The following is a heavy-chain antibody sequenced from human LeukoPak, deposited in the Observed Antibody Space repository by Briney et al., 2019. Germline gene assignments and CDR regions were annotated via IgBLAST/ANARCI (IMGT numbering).Heavy chain of an antibody. CDR3: AKDPIVVVPAAILGMNAFDI. CDR2: ISGSGGST. Sequence: GGSLRLSCAASGFTFSSYAMSWVRQAPGKGLEWVSAISGSGGSTYYADSVKGRFTISRDNSKNTLYLQMNSLRAEDTAVYYCAKDPIVVVPAAILGMNAFDIWGQGTMVTVSS. CDR1: GFTFSSYA. D-gene: IGHD2-2*02. V-gene: IGHV3-23*01. J-gene: IGHJ3*02.